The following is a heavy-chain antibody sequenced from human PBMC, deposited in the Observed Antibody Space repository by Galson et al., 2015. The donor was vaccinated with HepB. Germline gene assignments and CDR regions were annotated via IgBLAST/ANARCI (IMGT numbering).Heavy chain of an antibody. D-gene: IGHD1-7*01. CDR1: GDSVSSNTAA. CDR2: TYYGSKWYY. Sequence: CAISGDSVSSNTAAWNWIRQSPSRGLEWLGRTYYGSKWYYDYAVSVKSRITTNPDTSKNQFSLQLNSVTPEDTAVYFCARDRNWNYAPPYAMDVWGQGTTVTVSS. J-gene: IGHJ6*02. V-gene: IGHV6-1*01. CDR3: ARDRNWNYAPPYAMDV.